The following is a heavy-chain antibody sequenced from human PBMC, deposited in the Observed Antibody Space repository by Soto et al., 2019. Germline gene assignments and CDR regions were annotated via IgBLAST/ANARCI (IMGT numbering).Heavy chain of an antibody. CDR3: AKDQWFYDNVWGSLRYPYYFDL. CDR2: VTGNGDSA. D-gene: IGHD3-16*01. J-gene: IGHJ4*02. V-gene: IGHV3-23*01. CDR1: GFTFSSYA. Sequence: GVSLRLSCAVSGFTFSSYAMSWVHQAPGKGLEWASGVTGNGDSAYYADSVKGRFSISRDNSKKTLYLQMESLRAEDTAVYFCAKDQWFYDNVWGSLRYPYYFDLWGQGTLVTVSS.